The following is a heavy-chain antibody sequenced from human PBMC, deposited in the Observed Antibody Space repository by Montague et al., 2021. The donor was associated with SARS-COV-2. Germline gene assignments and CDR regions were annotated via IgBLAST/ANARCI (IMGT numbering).Heavy chain of an antibody. Sequence: SETLSLTCTVSGGSVSSASYHWTWIRQPPGKGLEYIGYMYYTGRTNYNPSLKSRVTISKDTSKSQFSLELTSVTAADTAVYYCAGGARNSVYYEWGRGTLVTVSS. V-gene: IGHV4-61*01. CDR1: GGSVSSASYH. CDR2: MYYTGRT. J-gene: IGHJ4*02. D-gene: IGHD3-22*01. CDR3: AGGARNSVYYE.